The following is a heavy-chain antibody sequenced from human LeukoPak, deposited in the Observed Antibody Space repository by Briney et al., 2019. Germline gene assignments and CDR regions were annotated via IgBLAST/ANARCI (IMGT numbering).Heavy chain of an antibody. CDR1: GFTFSSYG. Sequence: GGSLRLSCAASGFTFSSYGMHWVRQAPGKGLEWVAVISYDGSNKYYADSVKGRFTISRDNSKNTLYLQMNSLRAEDTAVYYCASRVDWFDPWGQGTLVTVSS. V-gene: IGHV3-30*03. J-gene: IGHJ5*02. CDR3: ASRVDWFDP. CDR2: ISYDGSNK. D-gene: IGHD3-3*01.